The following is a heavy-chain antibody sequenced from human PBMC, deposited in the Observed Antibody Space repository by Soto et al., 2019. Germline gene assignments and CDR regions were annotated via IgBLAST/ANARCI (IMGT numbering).Heavy chain of an antibody. CDR1: GGSISSYY. J-gene: IGHJ5*02. V-gene: IGHV4-59*01. Sequence: SETLSLTCTVSGGSISSYYWSWIRQPPGKGLEWIGYIYYSGSTNYNPSLKSRVTISVDTSKNQFSLKLSSVTAADTAVYYCARVLYDSSGYYLTCWFDPWGQGTLVTVSS. CDR3: ARVLYDSSGYYLTCWFDP. D-gene: IGHD3-22*01. CDR2: IYYSGST.